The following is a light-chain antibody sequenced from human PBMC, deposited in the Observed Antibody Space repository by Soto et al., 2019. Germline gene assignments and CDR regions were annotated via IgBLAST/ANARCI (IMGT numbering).Light chain of an antibody. CDR3: CSYAGSYTVV. CDR1: SSDVGGYNY. V-gene: IGLV2-11*01. Sequence: QSALTQPRSVSGSAGQSVTSSCTGTSSDVGGYNYVSWYQQHPGKAPKLMIYDVNKRPSGVPDRFSGSKSGNTASLTISGLQSEDEADYYCCSYAGSYTVVFGGGTKVTVL. CDR2: DVN. J-gene: IGLJ2*01.